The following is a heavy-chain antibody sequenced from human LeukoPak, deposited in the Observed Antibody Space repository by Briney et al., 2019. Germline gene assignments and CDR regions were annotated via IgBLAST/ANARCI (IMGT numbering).Heavy chain of an antibody. Sequence: PSETLSLTCTVSGGSISSSSYYWGWLRQPPGKGLEWIGSIYYSGSTYYNPSLKSRVTISVDTSKNQFSLKLSSVTAADTAVYYCASRTAAGIRDWGQGTLVTVSS. CDR3: ASRTAAGIRD. CDR1: GGSISSSSYY. D-gene: IGHD6-13*01. CDR2: IYYSGST. J-gene: IGHJ4*02. V-gene: IGHV4-39*01.